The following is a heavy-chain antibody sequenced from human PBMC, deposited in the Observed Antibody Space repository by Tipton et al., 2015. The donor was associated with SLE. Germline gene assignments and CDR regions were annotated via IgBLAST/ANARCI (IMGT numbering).Heavy chain of an antibody. CDR2: IWYDGSNK. CDR3: ARGGYSSRPWYFDL. D-gene: IGHD6-13*01. Sequence: SPRLSCAASGFTFSSYGMHWVRQAPGKGLEWVAVIWYDGSNKYYADSVKGRFTISRDNSKNTLYLQMNSLRAEDTAVYYCARGGYSSRPWYFDLWGRGTLVTVSS. CDR1: GFTFSSYG. J-gene: IGHJ2*01. V-gene: IGHV3-33*01.